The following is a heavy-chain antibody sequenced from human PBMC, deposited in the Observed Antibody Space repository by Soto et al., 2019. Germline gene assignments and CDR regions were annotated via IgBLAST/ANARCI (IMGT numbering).Heavy chain of an antibody. V-gene: IGHV3-11*05. Sequence: LRLSCAASGFTFSDYYMNWIHQAPGKGLEWVSYISRSSSYTYYADSVKGRFTISRDNAKNSLYLQMNSLRAEDTAVYYCARDHYGPGWFDPWGQGSLVTVSS. J-gene: IGHJ5*02. CDR3: ARDHYGPGWFDP. D-gene: IGHD3-10*01. CDR1: GFTFSDYY. CDR2: ISRSSSYT.